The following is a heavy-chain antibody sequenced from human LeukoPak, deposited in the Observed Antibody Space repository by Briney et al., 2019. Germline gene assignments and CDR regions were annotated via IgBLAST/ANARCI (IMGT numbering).Heavy chain of an antibody. Sequence: PSETLSLTCTVSGGSISSYYWSWIRQPAGKGLEWIGRIYTSGSTNYNPSLKSRVTMSVDTSKNQFSLKLSSVTAADTAVYYCARDQDGLLPEYFDYWGQGTLVTVSS. CDR1: GGSISSYY. CDR3: ARDQDGLLPEYFDY. CDR2: IYTSGST. V-gene: IGHV4-4*07. D-gene: IGHD4-17*01. J-gene: IGHJ4*02.